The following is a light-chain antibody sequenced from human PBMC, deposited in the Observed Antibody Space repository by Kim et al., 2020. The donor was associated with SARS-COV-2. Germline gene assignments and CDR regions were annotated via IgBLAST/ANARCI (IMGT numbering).Light chain of an antibody. CDR3: QQYGSSPRT. Sequence: LSPVERATLSCRASESVSSSYLAWYKQKPGQAPRLLIYGTSSRATGIPDRFSGSGSGTDITLTISRLEPEDFAVYYCQQYGSSPRTFGQGTKLEI. CDR2: GTS. CDR1: ESVSSSY. V-gene: IGKV3-20*01. J-gene: IGKJ2*01.